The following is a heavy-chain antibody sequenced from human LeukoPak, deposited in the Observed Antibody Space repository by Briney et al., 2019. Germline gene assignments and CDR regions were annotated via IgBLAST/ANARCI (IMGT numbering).Heavy chain of an antibody. CDR1: GYSFTSYR. CDR2: IDPSDSYT. V-gene: IGHV5-10-1*01. D-gene: IGHD1-1*01. Sequence: GESLRISCKGSGYSFTSYRITWVRQMPGKGLEWMGRIDPSDSYTNYSPSFQGHVTISADKSISTAYLQWSSLKASDTAMYYCARYTTGAFDYWGQGTLVTVPS. J-gene: IGHJ4*02. CDR3: ARYTTGAFDY.